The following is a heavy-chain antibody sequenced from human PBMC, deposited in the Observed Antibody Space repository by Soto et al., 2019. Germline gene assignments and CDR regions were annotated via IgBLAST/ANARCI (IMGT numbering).Heavy chain of an antibody. CDR3: ARLMAARRDYYYYYGMDV. D-gene: IGHD6-6*01. Sequence: SETLSLTCAVYGGSFSGYYWSWIRQPPGKGLEWIGEINHSGSTNYNPSLKSRVTISVDTSKNQFSLKLSSVTAADTAVYYCARLMAARRDYYYYYGMDVWGQGTTVTVSS. V-gene: IGHV4-34*01. CDR1: GGSFSGYY. J-gene: IGHJ6*02. CDR2: INHSGST.